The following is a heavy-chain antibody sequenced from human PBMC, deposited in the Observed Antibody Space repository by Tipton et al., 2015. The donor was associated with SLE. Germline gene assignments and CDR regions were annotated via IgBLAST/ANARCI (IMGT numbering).Heavy chain of an antibody. D-gene: IGHD6-13*01. CDR1: GGSISSGSYY. CDR3: ARGPGEAAASFDY. Sequence: LRLSCTVSGGSISSGSYYWSWIRQPAGKGLEWIGYIYTSGSTKYNPSLKSRVTISVDTSKNQFSLRLSSVTAADTAVYYCARGPGEAAASFDYWGQGTLVTVSS. J-gene: IGHJ4*02. V-gene: IGHV4-61*09. CDR2: IYTSGST.